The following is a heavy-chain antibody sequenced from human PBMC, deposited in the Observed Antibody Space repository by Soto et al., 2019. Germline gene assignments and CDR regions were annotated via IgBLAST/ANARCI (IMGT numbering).Heavy chain of an antibody. CDR1: GYTFTSYG. CDR3: ARASLLFLEWFTYCMDV. CDR2: ISAYNGNT. Sequence: ASVKVSCKASGYTFTSYGISWVRQAPGQGLEWMGWISAYNGNTNYAQKLQGRVTMTTDTSTSTAYMELRSLRSDDTAVYYCARASLLFLEWFTYCMDVSCPGXTLTL. D-gene: IGHD3-3*01. V-gene: IGHV1-18*04. J-gene: IGHJ6*02.